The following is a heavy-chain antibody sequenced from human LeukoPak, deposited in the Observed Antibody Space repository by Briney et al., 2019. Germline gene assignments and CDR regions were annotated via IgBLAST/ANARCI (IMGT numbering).Heavy chain of an antibody. D-gene: IGHD4-17*01. J-gene: IGHJ4*02. CDR1: GTSFSSYY. CDR2: VNHSGYT. V-gene: IGHV4-34*01. CDR3: ARMTTGHDF. Sequence: PSETLSLTCAVSGTSFSSYYWSWIRQPPGRGLEWIGEVNHSGYTNDNPSLKSRVTISVDTSKNQFSLRLRSVTAADRGVYFCARMTTGHDFWGQGTLVTVSS.